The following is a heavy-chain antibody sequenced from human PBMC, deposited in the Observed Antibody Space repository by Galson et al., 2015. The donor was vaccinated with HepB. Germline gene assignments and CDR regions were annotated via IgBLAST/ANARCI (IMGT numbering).Heavy chain of an antibody. D-gene: IGHD3-3*01. Sequence: SVKVSCKASGYTFTGYYMHWVRQAPGQGLEWMGWINPNSGGTNYAQKFQGRATMTRDTSISTAYMELSRLRSDDTAVYYCARPVSEARFLEWLGYRGQGTLVTVSS. CDR2: INPNSGGT. V-gene: IGHV1-2*02. J-gene: IGHJ4*02. CDR3: ARPVSEARFLEWLGY. CDR1: GYTFTGYY.